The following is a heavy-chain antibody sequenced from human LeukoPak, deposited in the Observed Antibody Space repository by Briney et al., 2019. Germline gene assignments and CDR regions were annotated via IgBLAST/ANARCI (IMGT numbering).Heavy chain of an antibody. J-gene: IGHJ4*02. CDR2: VNYSGST. V-gene: IGHV4-59*11. CDR1: GGSISSHY. CDR3: ARDIEAVAATLYFDY. Sequence: SETLSLTCTVSGGSISSHYWSWIRQTPGGGLEWIGQVNYSGSTYYNPSLKTRVTLSIDTSKNQFSLKLSSVTAADTAVYYCARDIEAVAATLYFDYWGQGTLVTVSS. D-gene: IGHD6-25*01.